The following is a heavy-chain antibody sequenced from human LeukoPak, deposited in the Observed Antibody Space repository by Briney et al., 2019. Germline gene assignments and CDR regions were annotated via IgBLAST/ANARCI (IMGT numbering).Heavy chain of an antibody. V-gene: IGHV3-23*01. J-gene: IGHJ4*02. CDR3: AKAGSLDSSSWYRGIGDHHLDY. CDR2: ISGSGGTT. Sequence: GGSLRLSCAASGFTFSSYAMGWVRQAPGKGLEWVSSISGSGGTTYYADSVKGRFTISRDNSRNTLYLQMNSLRAEDTAVYYCAKAGSLDSSSWYRGIGDHHLDYWGQGTLVTVSS. CDR1: GFTFSSYA. D-gene: IGHD6-13*01.